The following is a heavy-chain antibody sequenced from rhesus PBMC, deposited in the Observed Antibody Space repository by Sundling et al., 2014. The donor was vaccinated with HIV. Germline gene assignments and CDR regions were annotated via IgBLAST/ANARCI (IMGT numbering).Heavy chain of an antibody. CDR3: ARDCSGTYCYGLDS. Sequence: EVQLVESGGGLVQPGGSLRLSCAASGFSFSDYYMHWVRQAPGKGLEWVSGISYTGGSTYYADSVKGRFTISRENAKNTLYLQMDSLRAEDTAVYYCARDCSGTYCYGLDSWGQGVVVTVSS. J-gene: IGHJ6*01. CDR1: GFSFSDYY. CDR2: ISYTGGST. V-gene: IGHV3-59*01. D-gene: IGHD2-15*01.